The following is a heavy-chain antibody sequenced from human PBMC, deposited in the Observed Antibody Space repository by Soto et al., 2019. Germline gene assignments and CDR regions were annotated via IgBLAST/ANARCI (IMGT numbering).Heavy chain of an antibody. CDR2: ISGSGGST. J-gene: IGHJ3*02. Sequence: GGSLRLSCAASGFTFSSYAMSWVRQAPGKGLEWVSAISGSGGSTYYADSVKGRFTISRDNSKNTLYLQMNSLRAEDTAVYYCAKDLAIFGVVMDAFDIWGQGTMVTVS. V-gene: IGHV3-23*01. D-gene: IGHD3-3*01. CDR3: AKDLAIFGVVMDAFDI. CDR1: GFTFSSYA.